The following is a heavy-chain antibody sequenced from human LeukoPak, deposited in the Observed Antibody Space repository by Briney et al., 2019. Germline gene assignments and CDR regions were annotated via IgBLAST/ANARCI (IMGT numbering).Heavy chain of an antibody. V-gene: IGHV3-30-3*01. D-gene: IGHD4-17*01. J-gene: IGHJ4*02. CDR2: ISYDGSNK. Sequence: GRSLRHYCAASGFTFSSYAMHWVRQAPGKGLEWVAVISYDGSNKYYADSVKGRFTISRDNSKNTLYLQMNSLRAEDTAVYYCAIITVTTGMWGQGTLVTVSS. CDR3: AIITVTTGM. CDR1: GFTFSSYA.